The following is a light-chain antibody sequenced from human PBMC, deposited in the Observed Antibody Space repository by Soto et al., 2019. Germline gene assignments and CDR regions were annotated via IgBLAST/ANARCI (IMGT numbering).Light chain of an antibody. V-gene: IGKV3-20*01. CDR1: QGVSANF. CDR3: QQYGRTSWT. CDR2: GAS. J-gene: IGKJ1*01. Sequence: EIVLAQSPGTLSLSPGEGATLSCRASQGVSANFFAWYQQKPGQAPRLLIYGASTRATGIPDRFSGSGSGTDFTLTISRLEPEDFAVYYCQQYGRTSWTFGQGSRWIS.